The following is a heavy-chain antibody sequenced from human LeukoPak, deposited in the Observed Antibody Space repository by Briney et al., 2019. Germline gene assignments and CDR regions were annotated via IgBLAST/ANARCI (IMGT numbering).Heavy chain of an antibody. CDR3: ARDAGNSGYGMDV. J-gene: IGHJ6*02. CDR1: GFTFSSYS. D-gene: IGHD5-12*01. Sequence: PGGSLRLSCAASGFTFSSYSMNWVRQAPGKGLEWVSYISSRSSSIYYADSVKGRFTISRDSAKNSLYLQMSSLRDEDTAVYYCARDAGNSGYGMDVWGQGTTVTVSS. V-gene: IGHV3-48*02. CDR2: ISSRSSSI.